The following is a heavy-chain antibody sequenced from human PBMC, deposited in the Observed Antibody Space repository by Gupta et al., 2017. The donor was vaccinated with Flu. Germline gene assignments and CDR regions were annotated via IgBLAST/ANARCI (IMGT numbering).Heavy chain of an antibody. Sequence: PGRGLEWVAGISRNSGSKMYSDSVRGRFTISRDNSKNSLDLQMSGLRVEDTALYSCVRDKTSGIVVVSSWFAADGPF. CDR2: ISRNSGSK. V-gene: IGHV3-9*01. D-gene: IGHD2-2*01. CDR3: VRDKTSGIVVVSSWFAADGPF. J-gene: IGHJ3*01.